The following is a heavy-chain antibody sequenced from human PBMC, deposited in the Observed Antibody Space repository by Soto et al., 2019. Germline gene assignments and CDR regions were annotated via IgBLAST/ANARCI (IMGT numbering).Heavy chain of an antibody. Sequence: SENLSLTCTVSGGSISSNNYYWVGIRQPPGKGLEWSGSIYYSGNTYYNPSLKSRVTMSVYTSKNQFSLKLSSVTAADTAVYYCARLGGYCSTTGCYGYYAMDVWGQGTTVT. CDR1: GGSISSNNYY. V-gene: IGHV4-39*01. D-gene: IGHD2-2*01. J-gene: IGHJ6*02. CDR3: ARLGGYCSTTGCYGYYAMDV. CDR2: IYYSGNT.